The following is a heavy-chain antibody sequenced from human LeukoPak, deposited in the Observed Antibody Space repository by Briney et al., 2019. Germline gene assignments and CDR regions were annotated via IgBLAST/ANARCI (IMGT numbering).Heavy chain of an antibody. D-gene: IGHD5-18*01. J-gene: IGHJ4*02. CDR2: IIPIFGTA. CDR1: GGTFSSYA. V-gene: IGHV1-69*06. Sequence: ASVKVSCKASGGTFSSYAISWVRQAPGQGLEWMGGIIPIFGTANYAQKFQGRVTITADKSTSTAYMELSSLRSEDTPVYYCARAAGRGYSYGYGGVDYWGQGTLVTVSS. CDR3: ARAAGRGYSYGYGGVDY.